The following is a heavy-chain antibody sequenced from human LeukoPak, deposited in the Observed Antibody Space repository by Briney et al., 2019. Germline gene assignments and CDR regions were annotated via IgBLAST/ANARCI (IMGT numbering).Heavy chain of an antibody. CDR2: IYYSGST. J-gene: IGHJ4*02. CDR3: ARSWGEMATIFHY. Sequence: SETLSLTCTVSGGSISSYYWSWIRQPPGKGLEWIGYIYYSGSTNYNPSLKSRVTISVDTSKNQFSLKLSSVTAADTAVYYCARSWGEMATIFHYWGQGTLVTVSS. D-gene: IGHD5-24*01. V-gene: IGHV4-59*01. CDR1: GGSISSYY.